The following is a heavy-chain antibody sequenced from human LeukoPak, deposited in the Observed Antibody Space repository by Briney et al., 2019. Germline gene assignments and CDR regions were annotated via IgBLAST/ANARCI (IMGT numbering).Heavy chain of an antibody. D-gene: IGHD3-3*01. V-gene: IGHV4-28*03. CDR2: IYYSGST. CDR1: GYSISSSNW. CDR3: ARGGRRYDFWSGYYPPSADFDY. Sequence: SETLSLTCAVSGYSISSSNWWGWIRPPPGKGLEWIGYIYYSGSTNYNPSLKSRVTMSVDTSKNQFSLKLSSVTAADTAVYYCARGGRRYDFWSGYYPPSADFDYWGQGTLVTVSS. J-gene: IGHJ4*02.